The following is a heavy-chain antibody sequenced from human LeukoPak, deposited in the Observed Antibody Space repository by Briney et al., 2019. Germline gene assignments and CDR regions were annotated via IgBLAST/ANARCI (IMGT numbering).Heavy chain of an antibody. CDR3: ARKAPLRRAGDY. V-gene: IGHV4-34*01. J-gene: IGHJ4*02. D-gene: IGHD3-3*01. CDR1: GGSFSGYY. CDR2: INHSGST. Sequence: SETLSLTCAVYGGSFSGYYWSWIRQPPGKGLEWIGEINHSGSTNYNPSLKSRVTISVDTSKNQFSLKLSSVTAADTAVYYCARKAPLRRAGDYWGQGTLVTVSS.